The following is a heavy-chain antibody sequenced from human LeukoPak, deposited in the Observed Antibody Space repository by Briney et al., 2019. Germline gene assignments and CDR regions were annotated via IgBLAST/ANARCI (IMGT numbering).Heavy chain of an antibody. Sequence: ASVKVSCKASGYTFTDYYMHWVRQAPGQGLEWMGWINAKSGDTKYAQKFQARVTMTSDTSITTTYMEVSRLSSDDTDVYYCARQNTGQLDSWGQGTLVTVSS. CDR2: INAKSGDT. D-gene: IGHD2-8*02. CDR3: ARQNTGQLDS. J-gene: IGHJ5*01. CDR1: GYTFTDYY. V-gene: IGHV1-2*02.